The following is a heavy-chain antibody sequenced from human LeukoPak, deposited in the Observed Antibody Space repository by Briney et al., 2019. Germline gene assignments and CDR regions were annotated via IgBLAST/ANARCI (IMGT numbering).Heavy chain of an antibody. Sequence: QTGGSLRLSCAASGFTFSSYSMNWVRQAPGEGLEWVSYISSLSGTIYYADSVKGRFTISRDNSKNTLYLQMNSLGAEDTAVYYCAKGVAGYSGSYIYYFDYWGQGILVTVSS. CDR3: AKGVAGYSGSYIYYFDY. CDR2: ISSLSGTI. V-gene: IGHV3-48*01. CDR1: GFTFSSYS. D-gene: IGHD1-26*01. J-gene: IGHJ4*02.